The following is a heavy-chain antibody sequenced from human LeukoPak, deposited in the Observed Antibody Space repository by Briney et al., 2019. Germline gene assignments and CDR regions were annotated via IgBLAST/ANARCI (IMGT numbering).Heavy chain of an antibody. CDR3: AKLPAAGGDYVYMDS. D-gene: IGHD3-16*01. V-gene: IGHV3-23*01. CDR2: IARSGGYT. CDR1: GFTFSTYW. Sequence: GGSLRLSCAASGFTFSTYWMSWVRQAPGKGLEWVSAIARSGGYTYYADSVRGRFTISRDNSKNTLYLQMSSLRAEDTAVYYCAKLPAAGGDYVYMDSWGQGTLVTVSS. J-gene: IGHJ4*02.